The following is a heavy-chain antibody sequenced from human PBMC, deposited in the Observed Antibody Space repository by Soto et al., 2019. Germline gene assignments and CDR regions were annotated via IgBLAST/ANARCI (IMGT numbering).Heavy chain of an antibody. D-gene: IGHD3-22*01. V-gene: IGHV3-30-3*01. CDR3: ASDRAYYYDSSGYSPWDY. CDR1: GFTFSSYA. J-gene: IGHJ4*02. Sequence: GGSLRLSCAASGFTFSSYAMHWVRQAPGKGLEWVAVISYDGSNKYYADSVKGRFTISRDNSKNTLYLQMNSPRAEDTAVYYCASDRAYYYDSSGYSPWDYWGQGTLVTVSS. CDR2: ISYDGSNK.